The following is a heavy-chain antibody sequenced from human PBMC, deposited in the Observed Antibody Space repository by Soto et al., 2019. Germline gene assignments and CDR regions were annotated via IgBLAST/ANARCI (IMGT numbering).Heavy chain of an antibody. CDR1: GGTFSSYA. CDR2: IIPIFGTA. D-gene: IGHD3-3*01. CDR3: ASLQKLRFLEWSHPRMYGMDV. Sequence: QVQLVQSGAEVKKPGSSVKVSCKASGGTFSSYAISWVRQAPGQGLEWMGGIIPIFGTANYAQKFQGRVTITADESTSTAYMELSSLRSEDTAVYYCASLQKLRFLEWSHPRMYGMDVWGQGTTVTVSS. J-gene: IGHJ6*02. V-gene: IGHV1-69*01.